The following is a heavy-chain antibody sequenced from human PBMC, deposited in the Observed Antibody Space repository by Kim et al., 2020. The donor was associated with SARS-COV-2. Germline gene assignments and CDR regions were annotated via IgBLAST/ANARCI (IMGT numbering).Heavy chain of an antibody. D-gene: IGHD3-10*01. CDR3: ARDQVVRGVIRLHYYYGMSV. CDR1: GGSISSSSYY. V-gene: IGHV4-39*07. J-gene: IGHJ6*02. CDR2: IYYSGST. Sequence: SETLSLTCTVSGGSISSSSYYWGWIRQPPGKGLEWIGSIYYSGSTYYNPSLKSRVTISVDTSKNQFSLKLSSVTVADTAVYYCARDQVVRGVIRLHYYYGMSVWGQGTTVTVSS.